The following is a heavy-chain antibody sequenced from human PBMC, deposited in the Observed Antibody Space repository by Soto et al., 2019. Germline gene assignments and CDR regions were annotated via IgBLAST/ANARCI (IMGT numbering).Heavy chain of an antibody. CDR1: GGSISSYY. D-gene: IGHD3-3*01. V-gene: IGHV4-59*08. Sequence: SETLSLTCTVSGGSISSYYWSWIRQPPGKGLEWIGYIYYSGSTNYNPSLKSRVTISVDTSKNQFSLKLSSVTAADTAVYYCARTYCSGYYTGIIGEPFDYWGQGTLVTVSS. CDR3: ARTYCSGYYTGIIGEPFDY. J-gene: IGHJ4*02. CDR2: IYYSGST.